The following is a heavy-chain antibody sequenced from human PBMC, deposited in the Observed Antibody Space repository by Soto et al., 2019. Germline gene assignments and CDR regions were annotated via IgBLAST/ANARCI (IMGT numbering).Heavy chain of an antibody. Sequence: QVQLVESGGGVVQPGRSLRLSCAASGFTFSSYGMHWVRQAPGKGLEWVAVISYDGSNKYYADSVKGRFTISRDNSKNTLYLQMNSLRAEDTAVYYCVKALITMIVVASDYWGQGTLVTVSS. CDR2: ISYDGSNK. CDR1: GFTFSSYG. D-gene: IGHD3-22*01. J-gene: IGHJ4*02. V-gene: IGHV3-30*18. CDR3: VKALITMIVVASDY.